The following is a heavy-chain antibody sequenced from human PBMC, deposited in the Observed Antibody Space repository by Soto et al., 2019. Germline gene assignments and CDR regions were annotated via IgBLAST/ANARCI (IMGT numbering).Heavy chain of an antibody. CDR2: ISGSGFKK. J-gene: IGHJ5*02. D-gene: IGHD1-26*01. V-gene: IGHV3-23*01. Sequence: GGSLRLSCAASGFIFENFGMSWVRQAPGKGLEGISSISGSGFKKYYADSVKGRFTISRDNSKSTVYLELNNLSAEDTAVYHCAKNQGVELVPLATVDWFDPWGQGSVVTVSS. CDR3: AKNQGVELVPLATVDWFDP. CDR1: GFIFENFG.